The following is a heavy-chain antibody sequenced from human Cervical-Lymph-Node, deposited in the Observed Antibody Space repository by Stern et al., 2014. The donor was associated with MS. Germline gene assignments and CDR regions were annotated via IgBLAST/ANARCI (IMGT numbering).Heavy chain of an antibody. J-gene: IGHJ4*02. D-gene: IGHD3-22*01. CDR1: GGSISSYY. CDR2: IYYSGST. Sequence: QLQLQESGPGLVKPSETLSLTCTVSGGSISSYYWSWIRQPPGKGLEWIGYIYYSGSTNYNPSLKSRVTISVDTSKNQFSLKLSSVTAADTAVYYCARADSSGYYHGPLGYWGQGTLVTVSS. CDR3: ARADSSGYYHGPLGY. V-gene: IGHV4-59*01.